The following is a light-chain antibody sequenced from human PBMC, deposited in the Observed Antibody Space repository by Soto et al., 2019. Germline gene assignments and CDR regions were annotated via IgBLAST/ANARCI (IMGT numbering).Light chain of an antibody. CDR2: DAI. Sequence: QAVVTQEPSLTVSPGGTVTLTCDSSTGAFTNGHYPYWFQQKPGQAPTTLIYDAIGKHSWTPARFSGSLLGGKAALTLSGAQPEDEADYYCLLSYNGVRIFGGGTKVTVL. CDR3: LLSYNGVRI. CDR1: TGAFTNGHY. V-gene: IGLV7-46*01. J-gene: IGLJ2*01.